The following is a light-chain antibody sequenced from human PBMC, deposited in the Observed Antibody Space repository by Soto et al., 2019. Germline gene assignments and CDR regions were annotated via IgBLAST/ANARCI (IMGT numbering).Light chain of an antibody. CDR1: SGDVGTYNR. CDR2: EVT. J-gene: IGLJ2*01. V-gene: IGLV2-18*02. Sequence: QSALTQPPSVSGSPGQSVTISCTGTSGDVGTYNRVSWYQQPPGTAPKLMIYEVTNRPSGVPDRFSGSKSGNTASLTISGLQAEDEADYYCSSYTSGTTVVFGGGTKLTVL. CDR3: SSYTSGTTVV.